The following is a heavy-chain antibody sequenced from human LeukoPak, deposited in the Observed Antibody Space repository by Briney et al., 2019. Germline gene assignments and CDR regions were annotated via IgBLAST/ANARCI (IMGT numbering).Heavy chain of an antibody. CDR1: GGSISSGDYY. Sequence: SETLSLTCTVSGGSISSGDYYWSWIRQPPGKGLEWIGYIYYSGSTYYNPSLKSRATISVDTSKNQFSLKLSSVTAADTAVYYCARADCSGGSCPFDYWGQGTLVTVSS. CDR3: ARADCSGGSCPFDY. V-gene: IGHV4-30-4*01. J-gene: IGHJ4*02. CDR2: IYYSGST. D-gene: IGHD2-15*01.